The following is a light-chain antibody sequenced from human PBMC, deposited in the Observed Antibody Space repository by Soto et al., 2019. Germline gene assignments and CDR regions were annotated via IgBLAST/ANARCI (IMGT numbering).Light chain of an antibody. V-gene: IGKV3-15*01. Sequence: EIVMTQSPATLSVSPGGRATLSCRASQSVSSYLAWYQQRPGQPPRLLIYGASTRATGIPARFSGSGSGTEFSITISSLQSEDFAVDYCQPYYTRPPKYTFGQGTKLEIK. J-gene: IGKJ2*01. CDR2: GAS. CDR1: QSVSSY. CDR3: QPYYTRPPKYT.